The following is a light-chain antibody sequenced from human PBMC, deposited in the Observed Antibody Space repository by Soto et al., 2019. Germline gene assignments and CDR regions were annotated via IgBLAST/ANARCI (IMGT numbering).Light chain of an antibody. J-gene: IGKJ4*01. Sequence: DILMTQSPLSLPVTPGEPASISCRSSQSLLHSNGYNYLDWYLQKPGQSPQLLIYLGSNRASGVPDRFSGSGSGTDFTLKISRVEAEDVGVYYCMQALQISLTFGGGTKVDIK. CDR2: LGS. CDR1: QSLLHSNGYNY. CDR3: MQALQISLT. V-gene: IGKV2-28*01.